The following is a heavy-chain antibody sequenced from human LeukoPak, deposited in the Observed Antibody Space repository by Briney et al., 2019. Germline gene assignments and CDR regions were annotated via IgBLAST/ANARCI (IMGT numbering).Heavy chain of an antibody. V-gene: IGHV4-39*07. CDR1: GGSISSSSYY. CDR3: ARVAGGGDWFDP. CDR2: IYYSGST. J-gene: IGHJ5*02. Sequence: SETLSLTCTVSGGSISSSSYYWGWIRQPPGKGLEWIGSIYYSGSTYYNPSLKNRVTISVDRSKNQFSLKLSSVTAADTAVYYCARVAGGGDWFDPWGQGTLVTVSS.